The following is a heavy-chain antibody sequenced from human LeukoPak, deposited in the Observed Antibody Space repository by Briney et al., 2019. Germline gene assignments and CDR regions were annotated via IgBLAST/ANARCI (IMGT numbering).Heavy chain of an antibody. CDR3: ARDWTTVTTSGPFDP. CDR2: IKQDGSEK. CDR1: GFTFSTYW. D-gene: IGHD4-17*01. J-gene: IGHJ5*02. V-gene: IGHV3-7*01. Sequence: GGSLRLSCAASGFTFSTYWMSWVRQAPGKGLEWVANIKQDGSEKYYEDSVKGRFTMSRDNSKNTLYLQMNSLRAEDTAVYYCARDWTTVTTSGPFDPWGQGTLVTVSS.